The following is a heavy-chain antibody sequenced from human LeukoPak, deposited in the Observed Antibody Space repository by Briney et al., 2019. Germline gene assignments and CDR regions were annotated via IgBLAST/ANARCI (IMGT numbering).Heavy chain of an antibody. D-gene: IGHD2-2*01. J-gene: IGHJ3*02. Sequence: GESLKISCKGSGYSFTSYWIGWVRQMPGKGLEWMGIIYPGDSDTRYSPSFQGQVTISADKSIITAYLQWSSLKASDTAMYYCARDEIPAAISPDAFDIWGQGTLVTVSS. CDR1: GYSFTSYW. V-gene: IGHV5-51*01. CDR3: ARDEIPAAISPDAFDI. CDR2: IYPGDSDT.